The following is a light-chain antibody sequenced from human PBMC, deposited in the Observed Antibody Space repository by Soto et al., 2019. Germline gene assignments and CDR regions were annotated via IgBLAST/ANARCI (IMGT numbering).Light chain of an antibody. CDR1: QSVSNNY. CDR3: QQYGSSGT. Sequence: EIVLTQSPGTLSLSPWERGTLSCRASQSVSNNYLSWYQQKPGQAPRLLICGASNRATGIPDRFSGSGSGKDFTLTISRLEPEDFAVYSCQQYGSSGTFGQGTKVDIK. V-gene: IGKV3-20*01. CDR2: GAS. J-gene: IGKJ1*01.